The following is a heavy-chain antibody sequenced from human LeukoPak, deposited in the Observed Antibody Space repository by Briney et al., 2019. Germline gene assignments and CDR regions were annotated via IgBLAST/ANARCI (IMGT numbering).Heavy chain of an antibody. D-gene: IGHD4-17*01. J-gene: IGHJ4*02. V-gene: IGHV3-48*01. CDR3: GALMSTVSDFDY. CDR1: GFTFSSYS. Sequence: GGSLRLSCAASGFTFSSYSMNWVRQAPGKGLEWVSYISSSSSTIYYADSVKGRFTISRDNADNSLYLEMNSLRVEDTAVYYCGALMSTVSDFDYWGQGTLVTVSS. CDR2: ISSSSSTI.